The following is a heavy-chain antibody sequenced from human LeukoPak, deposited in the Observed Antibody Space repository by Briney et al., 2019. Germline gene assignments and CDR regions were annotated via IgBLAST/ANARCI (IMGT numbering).Heavy chain of an antibody. CDR2: ISRNSAT. Sequence: GGSLRLSCVASEFAFSVYAMSWVRQAPGKGPEWVSTISRNSATWYADSVMGRFTISRDNSKSTLYLQMNSLRGEDTALYYCADFGSGSYIFDYWGQGSLVTVSS. CDR1: EFAFSVYA. J-gene: IGHJ4*02. CDR3: ADFGSGSYIFDY. V-gene: IGHV3-23*01. D-gene: IGHD3-10*01.